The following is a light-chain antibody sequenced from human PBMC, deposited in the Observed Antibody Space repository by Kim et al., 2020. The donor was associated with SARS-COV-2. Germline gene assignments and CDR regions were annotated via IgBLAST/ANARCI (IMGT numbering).Light chain of an antibody. CDR1: NLGGRY. CDR3: QAWDNNAAI. Sequence: VSHGQTATIPCSGDNLGGRYVSWYQQRPGQTPVLVMYQDIERPSGIPDRFSGSNSGNTATLTISGTQAMDEADYYCQAWDNNAAIFGGGTQLTVL. J-gene: IGLJ2*01. CDR2: QDI. V-gene: IGLV3-1*01.